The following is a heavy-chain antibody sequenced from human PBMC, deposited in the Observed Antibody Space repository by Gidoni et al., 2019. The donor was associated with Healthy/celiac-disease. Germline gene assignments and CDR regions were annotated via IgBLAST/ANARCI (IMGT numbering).Heavy chain of an antibody. CDR2: IKSKTDGGTT. CDR3: TCDRQWLVPGAFDI. J-gene: IGHJ3*02. V-gene: IGHV3-15*01. Sequence: ELQLVQSGGGLVKPGWSLRPSCAASGLTSSNAWMCWVREAPGKRMGWVGRIKSKTDGGTTDYAAPVKGRFTITKDDSKITLYLQMNSLKTEDTAVYYCTCDRQWLVPGAFDIWGQGTMVTVSS. CDR1: GLTSSNAW. D-gene: IGHD6-19*01.